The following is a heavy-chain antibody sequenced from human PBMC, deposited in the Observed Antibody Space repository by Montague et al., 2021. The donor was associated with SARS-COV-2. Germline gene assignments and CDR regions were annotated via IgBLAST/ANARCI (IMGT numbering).Heavy chain of an antibody. CDR1: GGSVSGCT. CDR3: ARVPYRLLFVPRYYGMDV. D-gene: IGHD2-2*01. CDR2: SSHSGST. V-gene: IGHV4-34*01. J-gene: IGHJ6*02. Sequence: SETLSLTCAGYGGSVSGCTRSWIRQPPGEGPVWIAESSHSGSTRYNPSLKSRVTMSVDTSKNQFSLKLSSATAADTAVYYCARVPYRLLFVPRYYGMDVWGPGDTVTESS.